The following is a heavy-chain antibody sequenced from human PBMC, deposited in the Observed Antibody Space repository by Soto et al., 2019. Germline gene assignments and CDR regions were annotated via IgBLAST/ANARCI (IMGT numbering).Heavy chain of an antibody. V-gene: IGHV3-7*01. Sequence: GGSLRLSCAASGFSFRSNWMSWVRQAPGKGLDWVANIKEDGSEEYYVDSVKGRFTISXXXXQXXXYXQXXXLXAEDTALYYCFNVAFGYWGQGTLVTVSS. CDR2: IKEDGSEE. CDR3: FNVAFGY. CDR1: GFSFRSNW. J-gene: IGHJ4*02.